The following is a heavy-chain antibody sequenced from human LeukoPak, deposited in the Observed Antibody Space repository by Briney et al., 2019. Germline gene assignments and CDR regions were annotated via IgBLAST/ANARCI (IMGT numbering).Heavy chain of an antibody. D-gene: IGHD6-19*01. J-gene: IGHJ4*02. CDR1: GYTFTSYG. CDR3: AREYSSGWSGFDY. V-gene: IGHV1-69*13. Sequence: SVTVSCKASGYTFTSYGISWVRQAPGQGLEWMGGIIPIFGTANYAQKFQGRVTITADESTSTAYMELSSLRSEDTAVYYCAREYSSGWSGFDYWGQGTLVTVSS. CDR2: IIPIFGTA.